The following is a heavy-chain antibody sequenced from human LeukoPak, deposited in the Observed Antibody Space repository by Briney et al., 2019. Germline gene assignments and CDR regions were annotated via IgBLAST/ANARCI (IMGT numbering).Heavy chain of an antibody. J-gene: IGHJ4*02. CDR1: GDSINSLDL. D-gene: IGHD3-22*01. CDR2: MYLSGTT. Sequence: SETLSLTCTVSGDSINSLDLWSWVRQPPGKGLEWTGEMYLSGTTHSNPSVKSRVTISIDKSKNQFFLNLSSVTAADTAVYYCAGLVGRYSSGLYYYYFDYWGQGTLVTVSS. V-gene: IGHV4-4*02. CDR3: AGLVGRYSSGLYYYYFDY.